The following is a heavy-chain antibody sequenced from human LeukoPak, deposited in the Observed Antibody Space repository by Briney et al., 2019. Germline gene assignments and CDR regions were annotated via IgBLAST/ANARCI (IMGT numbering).Heavy chain of an antibody. CDR1: GFIFDDYA. V-gene: IGHV3-9*01. D-gene: IGHD1-1*01. CDR3: AKDVGRGAFDI. CDR2: ISWNSGSI. J-gene: IGHJ3*02. Sequence: GGSLRLSCAASGFIFDDYAMHWVRQAPGKGLEWVSGISWNSGSIGYADSVKGRFTISRDNAKNSLYLQMNSLRAEDTALYYCAKDVGRGAFDIWGQGTMVTVSS.